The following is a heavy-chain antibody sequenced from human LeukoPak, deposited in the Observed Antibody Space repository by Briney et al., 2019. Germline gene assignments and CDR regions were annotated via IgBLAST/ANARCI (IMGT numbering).Heavy chain of an antibody. Sequence: PGGSLRLSCAASGFTFSSYSMNWVRQAPGEGLEWVSYISSSSSTIYYADSVKGRFTISRDNAKNSLYLQMNSLRAEDTAVYYCARDRSNWFDFWGQGTLVTVSS. CDR1: GFTFSSYS. CDR3: ARDRSNWFDF. V-gene: IGHV3-48*01. CDR2: ISSSSSTI. J-gene: IGHJ5*01.